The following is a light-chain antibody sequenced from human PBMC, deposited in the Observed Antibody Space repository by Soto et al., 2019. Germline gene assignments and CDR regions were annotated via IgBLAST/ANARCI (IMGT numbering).Light chain of an antibody. CDR2: AAS. J-gene: IGKJ1*01. CDR3: QQSYSTPRT. Sequence: DIQMTQSPSSLSSSVGDRVTITCRASQSISSYLDWYQQKPGQAPKLLIYAASSWQSGVPSRFSGSGSGTDFTLTISSLQPEDFAAYYCQQSYSTPRTFGQGTKVDIK. CDR1: QSISSY. V-gene: IGKV1-39*01.